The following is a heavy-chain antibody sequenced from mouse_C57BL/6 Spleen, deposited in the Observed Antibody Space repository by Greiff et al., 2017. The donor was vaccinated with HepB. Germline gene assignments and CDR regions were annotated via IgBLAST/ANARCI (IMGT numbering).Heavy chain of an antibody. CDR1: GYTFTSYW. D-gene: IGHD2-2*01. Sequence: QVQLQQPGAELVRPGSSVKLSCKASGYTFTSYWMDWVKQRPGQGLEWIGNIYPSDSETHYNQKFKDKATLTVDKSSSTAYMQLSSLTSEDSAVYYCARGGGYDFGPYYFDYWGQGTTLTVSS. CDR3: ARGGGYDFGPYYFDY. CDR2: IYPSDSET. V-gene: IGHV1-61*01. J-gene: IGHJ2*01.